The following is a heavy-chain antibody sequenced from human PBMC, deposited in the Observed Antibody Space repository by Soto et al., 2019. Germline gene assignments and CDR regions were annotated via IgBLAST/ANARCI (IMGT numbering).Heavy chain of an antibody. V-gene: IGHV1-69*13. CDR3: ARDPQSLGYCSGGSCYGAFDI. CDR1: GGTFSSYA. D-gene: IGHD2-15*01. Sequence: SVEVTCQASGGTFSSYAISWVRQAPGQGLEWMGRIIPIFGTANYAQKFQGRVTITADESTSTAYMELSSLRSEDTAVYYCARDPQSLGYCSGGSCYGAFDIWGQGTMVTVSS. J-gene: IGHJ3*02. CDR2: IIPIFGTA.